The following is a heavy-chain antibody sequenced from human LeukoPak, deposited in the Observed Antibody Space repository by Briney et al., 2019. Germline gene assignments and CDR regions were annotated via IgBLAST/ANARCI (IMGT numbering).Heavy chain of an antibody. CDR1: GGTFSSYT. J-gene: IGHJ4*02. D-gene: IGHD6-13*01. CDR2: IIPILGIA. V-gene: IGHV1-69*02. CDR3: ASLPLGIAAAGTDY. Sequence: GSSVKVSCKASGGTFSSYTISWVRQAPGQGLEWMGRIIPILGIANYAQKFQGRVTITADKSTSTAYMELSGLRSEDTAVYYCASLPLGIAAAGTDYWGQGTLVTVSS.